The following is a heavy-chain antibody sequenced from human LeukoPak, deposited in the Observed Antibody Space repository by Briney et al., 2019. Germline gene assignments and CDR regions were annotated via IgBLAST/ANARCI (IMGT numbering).Heavy chain of an antibody. CDR1: GFTFSSYG. Sequence: GGSLRLSCAASGFTFSSYGMHWVRQAPGKGLEWVAFIRYDGSNKYYADSVKGRFTISRDNSKNTLYLQMNSLGAEDTAVYYCAKGVVPAAIRRPRYSYGYLDAFDIWGQGTMVTVSS. J-gene: IGHJ3*02. CDR2: IRYDGSNK. CDR3: AKGVVPAAIRRPRYSYGYLDAFDI. D-gene: IGHD2-2*02. V-gene: IGHV3-30*02.